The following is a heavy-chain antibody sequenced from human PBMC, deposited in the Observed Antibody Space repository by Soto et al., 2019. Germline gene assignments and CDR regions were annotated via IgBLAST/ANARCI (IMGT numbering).Heavy chain of an antibody. CDR1: GFTFSSYA. Sequence: GGSLRLSCAASGFTFSSYAMSWGRQAPGKGLEWVSAISGSGGSTYYADSVKGRFTISRDNSKNTLYLQMNSLRAEDTAVYYCAKDSPHATMVVTGAFDIWGQGTMVTVSS. D-gene: IGHD2-21*02. V-gene: IGHV3-23*01. CDR2: ISGSGGST. CDR3: AKDSPHATMVVTGAFDI. J-gene: IGHJ3*02.